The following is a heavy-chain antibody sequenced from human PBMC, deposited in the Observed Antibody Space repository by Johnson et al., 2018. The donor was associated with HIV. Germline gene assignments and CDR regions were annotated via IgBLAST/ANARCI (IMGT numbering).Heavy chain of an antibody. D-gene: IGHD3-16*02. Sequence: QVQLVESGGGLIQPGGSLRLSCAASGFTFSSYAMHWVRQPPGKGLEWVAVISYGGNKQYYVDSVEGRFTISRDNSKDTLYLQMNNLTTEDTAVYSCARAFGVGELSYETVDAFDFWGPGTLVTVSS. CDR2: ISYGGNKQ. CDR1: GFTFSSYA. J-gene: IGHJ3*01. CDR3: ARAFGVGELSYETVDAFDF. V-gene: IGHV3-30-3*01.